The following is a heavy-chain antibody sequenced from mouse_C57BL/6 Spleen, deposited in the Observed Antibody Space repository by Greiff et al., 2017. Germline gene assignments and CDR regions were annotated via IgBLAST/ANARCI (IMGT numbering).Heavy chain of an antibody. J-gene: IGHJ4*01. CDR3: ARGDYYGTHYYAMDY. D-gene: IGHD1-1*01. V-gene: IGHV1-4*01. Sequence: VQLQQSGAELARPGASVKMSCKASGYTFTSYTMHWVKQRPGQGLEWIGYINPSSGYTKYNQKFKDKATLTADKSSRTAYMQLSSLTSEDSAVYYCARGDYYGTHYYAMDYWGQGTSVTVSS. CDR2: INPSSGYT. CDR1: GYTFTSYT.